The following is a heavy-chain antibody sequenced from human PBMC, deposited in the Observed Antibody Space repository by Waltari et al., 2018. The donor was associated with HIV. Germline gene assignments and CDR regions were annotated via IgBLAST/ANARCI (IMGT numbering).Heavy chain of an antibody. CDR2: IKCNPGDK. V-gene: IGHV1-2*06. J-gene: IGHJ4*02. D-gene: IGHD2-21*02. Sequence: VHLVQSGADFQRPGASVDVSCEASGYTFTAFSLHWVRQAPGKWLQWRGRIKCNPGDKNLGPNFQGRVTMTRDTSVNTAYMELRSLNSNDTAIYYCARGEDVSLTSIPPGYRFDFWGVGSAVTVSS. CDR1: GYTFTAFS. CDR3: ARGEDVSLTSIPPGYRFDF.